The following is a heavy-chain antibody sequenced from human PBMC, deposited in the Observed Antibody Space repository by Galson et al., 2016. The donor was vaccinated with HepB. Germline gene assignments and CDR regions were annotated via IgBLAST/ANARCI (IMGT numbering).Heavy chain of an antibody. CDR2: ISDDGSDK. V-gene: IGHV3-30*04. CDR3: ARPGRLCSSISCYSWFDP. Sequence: SLRLSCAASGFTFSSYLMYWVRQAPGKGLEWVAIISDDGSDKNYADSVKGRFTISRDNSQNTLFLQMNSLRVEETAVYYCARPGRLCSSISCYSWFDPWGQGTLVTVSA. D-gene: IGHD2-2*01. CDR1: GFTFSSYL. J-gene: IGHJ5*02.